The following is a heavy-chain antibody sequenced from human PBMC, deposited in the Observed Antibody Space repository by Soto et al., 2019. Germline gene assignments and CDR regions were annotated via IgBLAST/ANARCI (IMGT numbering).Heavy chain of an antibody. CDR2: TYYRSKGYN. CDR1: GDSVSSNSAA. D-gene: IGHD6-6*01. J-gene: IGHJ6*02. CDR3: AREYSSSSGYYYYGMDV. V-gene: IGHV6-1*01. Sequence: SQTLSLTCAISGDSVSSNSAAWNWIRQSPSRGLEWLGRTYYRSKGYNDYAVSVKSRITINPDTSKNQFSLQLNSVTPEDTAVYYCAREYSSSSGYYYYGMDVWGQGTTVTVSS.